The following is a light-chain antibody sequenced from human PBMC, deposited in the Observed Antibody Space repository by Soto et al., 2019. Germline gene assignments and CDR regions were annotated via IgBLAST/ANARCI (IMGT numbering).Light chain of an antibody. V-gene: IGKV3-20*01. CDR2: GAS. J-gene: IGKJ5*01. CDR1: QSVSSSY. Sequence: EIVLTQSPGTLALSPGERATLSCRPSQSVSSSYLAWYQQKPGQAPRLLIGGASSRAASIHEWISGSGSGTDFTLTSSSVQPEDLATYYCQHGYRTITFGQGTRLENK. CDR3: QHGYRTIT.